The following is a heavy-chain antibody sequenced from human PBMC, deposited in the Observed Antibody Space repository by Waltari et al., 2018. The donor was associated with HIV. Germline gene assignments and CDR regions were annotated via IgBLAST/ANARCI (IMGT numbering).Heavy chain of an antibody. CDR2: LYTSGGT. CDR3: AALRVANYNYYAMDV. J-gene: IGHJ6*02. V-gene: IGHV4-4*07. D-gene: IGHD2-15*01. Sequence: QVQLQESGPRLLKPSETLSLTCTVSGDSISGFYWSWIRQPAGKGLGWIGRLYTSGGTSYNPSLESRVTRSLDTTKNQFSLRLTYVTAADSAVYYCAALRVANYNYYAMDVWGQGTTVTVSS. CDR1: GDSISGFY.